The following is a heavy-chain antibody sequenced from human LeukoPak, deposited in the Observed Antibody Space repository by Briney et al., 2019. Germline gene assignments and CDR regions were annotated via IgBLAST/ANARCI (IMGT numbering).Heavy chain of an antibody. J-gene: IGHJ4*02. D-gene: IGHD6-13*01. CDR1: GYTFTSYG. CDR3: ARDGSSWYPAYYFDY. V-gene: IGHV1-18*01. CDR2: ISAYNGNT. Sequence: ASVKVSCKASGYTFTSYGISWVRQAPGQGLEWMGWISAYNGNTNYAQKFQGRVTMTRDTSISTAYMELSRLRSDDTAVYYCARDGSSWYPAYYFDYWGQGTLVTVSS.